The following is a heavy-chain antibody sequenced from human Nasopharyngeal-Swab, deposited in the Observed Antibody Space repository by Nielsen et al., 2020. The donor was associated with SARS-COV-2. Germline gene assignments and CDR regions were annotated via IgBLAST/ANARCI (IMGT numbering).Heavy chain of an antibody. CDR1: GYTFTSYD. D-gene: IGHD6-19*01. CDR3: ARDLTNSIAVAGNYYYGMDV. V-gene: IGHV1-8*01. Sequence: ASVKVSCKASGYTFTSYDINWVRQATGQGLEWMGWMNPNSGNTGYAQKFQGRVTMTRNTSISTVYMELSSLRSEDTAVYYCARDLTNSIAVAGNYYYGMDVWGQGTTVTVSS. J-gene: IGHJ6*02. CDR2: MNPNSGNT.